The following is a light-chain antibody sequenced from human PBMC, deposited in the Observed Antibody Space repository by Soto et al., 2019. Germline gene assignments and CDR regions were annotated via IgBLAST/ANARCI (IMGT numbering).Light chain of an antibody. CDR2: EVT. J-gene: IGLJ1*01. V-gene: IGLV2-14*01. Sequence: QYALTQPASVSGSPGQSITISCTGTSSDVGGYNYVSWYQQHPGKVPKLMIYEVTDRPSGVSNRFSGSKSGSTASLTISGLQAEDEADYYCSSYTSSTTYVFGTGTKLTVL. CDR1: SSDVGGYNY. CDR3: SSYTSSTTYV.